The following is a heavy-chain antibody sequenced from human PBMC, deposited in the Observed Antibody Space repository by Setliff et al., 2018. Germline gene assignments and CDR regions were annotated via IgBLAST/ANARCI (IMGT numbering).Heavy chain of an antibody. V-gene: IGHV4-34*01. J-gene: IGHJ4*02. CDR3: ARHVKVATEYFDC. CDR1: GGSFSGYY. Sequence: NPSETLSLTCAVYGGSFSGYYWNWIRQAPGKGLEWIGEINHRGTTSYTPSLKGRVTISVDTSKNLFSLKLSSVTAADTAVYYCARHVKVATEYFDCWGQGTPVTVSS. D-gene: IGHD5-12*01. CDR2: INHRGTT.